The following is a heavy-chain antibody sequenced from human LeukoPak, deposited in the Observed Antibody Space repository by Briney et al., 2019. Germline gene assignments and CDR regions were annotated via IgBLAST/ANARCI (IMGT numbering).Heavy chain of an antibody. D-gene: IGHD4-17*01. Sequence: PGRSLRLSCAASGFTLSSYIMQWARQAPGKGLEWVALISYDGSDKNYADSVKGRFTISRDNSINTLYLQINSLRAEDTAVYYCARDLDTVTGYDYWGQGTLVTVSS. CDR3: ARDLDTVTGYDY. V-gene: IGHV3-30-3*01. CDR1: GFTLSSYI. CDR2: ISYDGSDK. J-gene: IGHJ4*02.